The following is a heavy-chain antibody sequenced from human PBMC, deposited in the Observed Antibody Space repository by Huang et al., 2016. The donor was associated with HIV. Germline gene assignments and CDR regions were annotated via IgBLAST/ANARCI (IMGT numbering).Heavy chain of an antibody. CDR2: IFPDDSYT. J-gene: IGHJ4*02. Sequence: VQLVQSGAEVKKPGESLKISCKGSGYSVSSYWIAWVRKMPGKGLEWRGIIFPDDSYTTYSPSFEGQVTISADKSIGTAYLQWSSLKASDTAMYYCARRFSSSSGYFDYWGQGSLVTVSS. V-gene: IGHV5-51*01. D-gene: IGHD6-6*01. CDR3: ARRFSSSSGYFDY. CDR1: GYSVSSYW.